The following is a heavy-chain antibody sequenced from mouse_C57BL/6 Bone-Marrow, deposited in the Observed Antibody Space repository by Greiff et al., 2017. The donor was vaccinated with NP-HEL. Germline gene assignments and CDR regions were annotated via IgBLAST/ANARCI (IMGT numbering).Heavy chain of an antibody. CDR3: ARVHRAMDY. CDR1: GYTFTDYY. CDR2: IFPGSGST. V-gene: IGHV1-75*01. J-gene: IGHJ4*01. Sequence: VQLQQSGPELVKPGASVKISCKASGYTFTDYYINWVKQRPGQGLEWIGWIFPGSGSTYYNEKFKGKATLTVDKSSSTAYMVLSSLTSEDSAVYCCARVHRAMDYWGQGTSVTVSS.